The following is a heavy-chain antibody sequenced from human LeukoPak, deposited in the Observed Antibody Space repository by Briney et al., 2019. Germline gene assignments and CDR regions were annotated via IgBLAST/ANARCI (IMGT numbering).Heavy chain of an antibody. Sequence: ASETLSLTCAVYGGSFSGYYWSWIRQPPGKGLEWIGEINHSGSTNYNPSLKSRVTISVDTSKNQFSLKLSSVTAADTAVYYCARSRAYDYVWGSYRWRWFDPWGQGTLVTVSS. D-gene: IGHD3-16*02. J-gene: IGHJ5*02. V-gene: IGHV4-34*01. CDR2: INHSGST. CDR1: GGSFSGYY. CDR3: ARSRAYDYVWGSYRWRWFDP.